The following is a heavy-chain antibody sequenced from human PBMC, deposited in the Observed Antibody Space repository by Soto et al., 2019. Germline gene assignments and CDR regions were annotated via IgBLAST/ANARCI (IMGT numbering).Heavy chain of an antibody. J-gene: IGHJ3*02. Sequence: GSLILSGAASGFTFSSYSMNLVRQAPGKGLEWVSSISSSSSYIYYADSVKGRFTISRDNAKNSLYLQMNSLRAEDTAVYYCARGPYSSSWYDAFDIWGQGTMVTVSS. CDR2: ISSSSSYI. CDR1: GFTFSSYS. V-gene: IGHV3-21*01. D-gene: IGHD6-13*01. CDR3: ARGPYSSSWYDAFDI.